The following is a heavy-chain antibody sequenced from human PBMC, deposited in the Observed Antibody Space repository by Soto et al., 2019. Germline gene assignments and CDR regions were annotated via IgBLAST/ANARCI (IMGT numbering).Heavy chain of an antibody. D-gene: IGHD3-22*01. CDR1: GYSFAGYW. V-gene: IGHV5-10-1*01. CDR3: VRQIYDSDTGPNFQYYFDS. J-gene: IGHJ4*02. CDR2: IDPSDSQT. Sequence: GESLKISCKGSGYSFAGYWITWVRQKPGKGLEWMGRIDPSDSQTYYSPSFRGHVTISVTKSITTVFLQWSSLRASDTAMYYCVRQIYDSDTGPNFQYYFDSWGQGTPVTVSS.